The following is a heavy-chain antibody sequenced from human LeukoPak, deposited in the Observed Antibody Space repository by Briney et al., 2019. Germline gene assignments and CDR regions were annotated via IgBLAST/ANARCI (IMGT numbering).Heavy chain of an antibody. Sequence: GGSLRLSCAASGFTFSSYSMNWVRQAPGKGLEGVSYISSSSSTIYYADSVKGRFTISRDNAKNSLYLQMNSLRAEDTAVYYCAREPVRFGEVPFDSWGQGTLVTVSS. D-gene: IGHD3-10*01. J-gene: IGHJ4*02. CDR2: ISSSSSTI. CDR3: AREPVRFGEVPFDS. V-gene: IGHV3-48*01. CDR1: GFTFSSYS.